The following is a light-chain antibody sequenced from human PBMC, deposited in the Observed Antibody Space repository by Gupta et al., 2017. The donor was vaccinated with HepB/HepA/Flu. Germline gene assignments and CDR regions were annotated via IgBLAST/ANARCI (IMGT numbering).Light chain of an antibody. CDR1: SSNIGSNY. Sequence: GQRVSNPWSGSSSNIGSNYVYWYQQLPGTAPKLLIYRNNQRPSGVPDRFSGSKSGTSASLAISGLRSEDEADYYCAAWDDSLSGHYVFGTGTKVTVL. J-gene: IGLJ1*01. CDR3: AAWDDSLSGHYV. V-gene: IGLV1-47*01. CDR2: RNN.